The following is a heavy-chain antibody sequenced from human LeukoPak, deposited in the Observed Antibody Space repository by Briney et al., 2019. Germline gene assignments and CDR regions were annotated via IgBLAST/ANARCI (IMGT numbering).Heavy chain of an antibody. J-gene: IGHJ4*02. CDR1: GGSISSYY. CDR3: AREGGGYCYDSSGYYY. D-gene: IGHD3-22*01. V-gene: IGHV4-4*07. CDR2: IYTSGST. Sequence: SETLSLTCTVSGGSISSYYWSWIRQPAGKGLEWIGRIYTSGSTNYNPSLKSRVTMSVDTSKNQFSLKLSSVTAADTAVYYCAREGGGYCYDSSGYYYWGQGTLVTVSS.